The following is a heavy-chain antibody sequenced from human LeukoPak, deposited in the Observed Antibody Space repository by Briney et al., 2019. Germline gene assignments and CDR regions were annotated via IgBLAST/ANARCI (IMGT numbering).Heavy chain of an antibody. Sequence: QAGGSLRLSCAASGFTVSSNYMSWVRQAPGKGLEWVSVIYSGGSTYYADSVKGRFTISRDNSKNTLYLQMNSLRAEDTAVYYCARIRYGDYVRTYYYYMDVWSKGTTVTISS. D-gene: IGHD4-17*01. J-gene: IGHJ6*03. CDR1: GFTVSSNY. CDR3: ARIRYGDYVRTYYYYMDV. CDR2: IYSGGST. V-gene: IGHV3-66*01.